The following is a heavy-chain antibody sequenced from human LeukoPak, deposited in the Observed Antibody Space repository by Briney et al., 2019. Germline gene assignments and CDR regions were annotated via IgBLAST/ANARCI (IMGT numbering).Heavy chain of an antibody. J-gene: IGHJ3*02. CDR3: ATSTHYDFWSGWGGQAFDI. V-gene: IGHV3-30*02. Sequence: GGSLRLSCAASGFTFSSYGMHWVRQAPGKGLEWVAFIRYDGSNKYYADSVKGRFTISRDNSKNTLNLQMNSLRAEDTAVYYCATSTHYDFWSGWGGQAFDIWGQGTMVTVSS. D-gene: IGHD3-3*01. CDR2: IRYDGSNK. CDR1: GFTFSSYG.